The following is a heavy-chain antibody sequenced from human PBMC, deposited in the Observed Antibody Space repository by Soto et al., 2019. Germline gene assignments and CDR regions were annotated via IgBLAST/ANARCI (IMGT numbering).Heavy chain of an antibody. CDR3: ASWWGSDYEFDY. CDR2: ISSSSSSTI. CDR1: GFTFSSYS. Sequence: GGSLRLSCAASGFTFSSYSMNWVRQAPGKGLEWVSYISSSSSSTIYYADSVKGRFTISRDNAKNSLYLQMNSPRDEDTAVYYCASWWGSDYEFDYWGQGTLVTVSS. D-gene: IGHD3-16*01. J-gene: IGHJ4*02. V-gene: IGHV3-48*02.